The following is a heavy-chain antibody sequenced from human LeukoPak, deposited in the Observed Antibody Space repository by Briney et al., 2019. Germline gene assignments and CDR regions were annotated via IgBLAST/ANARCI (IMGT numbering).Heavy chain of an antibody. D-gene: IGHD3-10*01. CDR2: ISWNSGSI. CDR1: GFTFDDYA. CDR3: ARGSVLYYYGSGSYYNEGTFDP. V-gene: IGHV3-9*01. Sequence: GGSLRLSCAASGFTFDDYAIHWVRQAPGKGLEWVSGISWNSGSIGYADSVKGRFTISRDNAKNSLYLQMNSLRAEDTAVYYCARGSVLYYYGSGSYYNEGTFDPWGQGTLVTVSS. J-gene: IGHJ5*02.